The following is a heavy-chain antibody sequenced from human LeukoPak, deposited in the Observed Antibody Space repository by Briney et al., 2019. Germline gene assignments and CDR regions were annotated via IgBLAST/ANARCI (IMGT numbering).Heavy chain of an antibody. Sequence: ASVKVSCKASGYTFTSFAIHWVRQAPGQGLEWMGGVNVGNGKTEYSKNFPDRFTISTDTSATSSYLDVRSLRSEDTAVYYCARGAYCSGGNCYSGRIGFWGQGTLVTVSS. CDR3: ARGAYCSGGNCYSGRIGF. V-gene: IGHV1-3*01. D-gene: IGHD2-15*01. CDR2: VNVGNGKT. J-gene: IGHJ4*02. CDR1: GYTFTSFA.